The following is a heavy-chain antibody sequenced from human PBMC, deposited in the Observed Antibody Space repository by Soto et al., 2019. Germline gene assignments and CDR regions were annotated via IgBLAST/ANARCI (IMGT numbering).Heavy chain of an antibody. CDR1: GSTFSGSA. J-gene: IGHJ5*02. CDR3: TSPDYDSTP. CDR2: IRSKANSYAT. V-gene: IGHV3-73*01. Sequence: GGTLRLSCAASGSTFSGSAMHWVRQASGKGLEWVGRIRSKANSYATAYAASVKGRFTISRDDSKNTAYLQMNSLKTEDTAVYYCTSPDYDSTPWGQGTLVTVSS. D-gene: IGHD3-22*01.